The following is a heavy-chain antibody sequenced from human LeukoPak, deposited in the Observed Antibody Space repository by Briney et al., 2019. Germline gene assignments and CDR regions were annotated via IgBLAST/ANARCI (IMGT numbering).Heavy chain of an antibody. CDR3: ARGRGTVTYSSSWFDY. CDR2: INHSGST. Sequence: PSETLSLTCTVSGGSISSYYWSWIRQPPGKGLEWIGEINHSGSTNYNPSLKSRVTISVDTSKNQFSLKLSSVTAADTAVYYCARGRGTVTYSSSWFDYWGQGTLVTVSS. J-gene: IGHJ5*01. V-gene: IGHV4-34*01. CDR1: GGSISSYY. D-gene: IGHD6-13*01.